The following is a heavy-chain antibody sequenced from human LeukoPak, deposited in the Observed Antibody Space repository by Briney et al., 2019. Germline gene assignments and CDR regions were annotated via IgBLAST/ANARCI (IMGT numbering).Heavy chain of an antibody. J-gene: IGHJ5*02. CDR3: AKGHSLRSYDWLDH. D-gene: IGHD3-3*01. V-gene: IGHV3-30*18. Sequence: GRSLRLSCAASGFTFSSYGMHWVRQAPGKGLEGVAVISYDGNDKFYRDSVKGRFTISRDNSKNTLYLQMNSLRAEDTAVYYCAKGHSLRSYDWLDHWGQGTLVTVSS. CDR1: GFTFSSYG. CDR2: ISYDGNDK.